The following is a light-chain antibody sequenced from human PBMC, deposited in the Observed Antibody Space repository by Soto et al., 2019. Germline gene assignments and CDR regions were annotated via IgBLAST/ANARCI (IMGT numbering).Light chain of an antibody. CDR2: EVT. Sequence: QSALTQPPSVSGSPGQSVTMSCIGTSGDVGGYNRVSWYQQPPGTAPKLIIYEVTNRPSGVPDRFSGSKSGDTASLTISGLQAEDEADYYCSSYTSISTYVFGTGTKVTVL. CDR1: SGDVGGYNR. CDR3: SSYTSISTYV. J-gene: IGLJ1*01. V-gene: IGLV2-18*02.